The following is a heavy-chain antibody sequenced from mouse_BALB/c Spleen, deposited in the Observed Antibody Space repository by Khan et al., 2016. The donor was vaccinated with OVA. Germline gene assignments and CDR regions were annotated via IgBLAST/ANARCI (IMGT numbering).Heavy chain of an antibody. J-gene: IGHJ3*01. CDR2: INPSNGYT. Sequence: QVQLKQSGAELARPGASVKMSCKASGYTFTSYTIHWIKQRPGQGLEWIGYINPSNGYTNYNQKFKDKATLTADKSSTTAYMQLSSLTSDDSAVYNSVRDGAYYRNDGWCAYWGQGTLVTVSA. D-gene: IGHD2-14*01. V-gene: IGHV1-4*01. CDR3: VRDGAYYRNDGWCAY. CDR1: GYTFTSYT.